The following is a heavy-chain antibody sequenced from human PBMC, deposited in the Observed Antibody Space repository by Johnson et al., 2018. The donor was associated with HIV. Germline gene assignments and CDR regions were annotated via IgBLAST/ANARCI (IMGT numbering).Heavy chain of an antibody. J-gene: IGHJ3*02. V-gene: IGHV3-7*01. CDR1: GFTFSSYW. Sequence: ESGGGVVQPGRSLRLSCAASGFTFSSYWMSWVRQAPGKGLEWVANIKQDGSEKYYVDSVKGRFTISRDNAKNSLYLQMNSLRAEDTAVYYCARAVYGGAFDIWGQGTMVTVSS. CDR2: IKQDGSEK. D-gene: IGHD5/OR15-5a*01. CDR3: ARAVYGGAFDI.